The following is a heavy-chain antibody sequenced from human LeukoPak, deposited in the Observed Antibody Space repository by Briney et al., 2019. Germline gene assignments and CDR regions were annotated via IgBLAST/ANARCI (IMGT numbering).Heavy chain of an antibody. V-gene: IGHV3-7*01. CDR2: IKQDGSEK. CDR1: GFTFSSYW. J-gene: IGHJ3*02. Sequence: GGSLRLSCAASGFTFSSYWMSWVRQAPGKGLEWVANIKQDGSEKYYVDSVKGRFTISRDNAKNSLYLQMNSLRAEDTAVYYCARKASGVLLWFGELLLGAFDIWGQGTMVTVSS. CDR3: ARKASGVLLWFGELLLGAFDI. D-gene: IGHD3-10*01.